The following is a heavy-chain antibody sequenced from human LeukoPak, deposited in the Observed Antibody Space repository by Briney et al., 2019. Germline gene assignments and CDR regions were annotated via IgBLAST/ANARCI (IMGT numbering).Heavy chain of an antibody. V-gene: IGHV3-21*01. CDR2: ISSSRSYI. CDR1: GFTFSSYA. CDR3: AREIQWDKIDY. D-gene: IGHD1-26*01. J-gene: IGHJ4*02. Sequence: GGSLRLSCAASGFTFSSYAMSWVRQAPGQGLEWVSSISSSRSYIYYADSVKGRFTISRDNAKNSLYLQMNSLRAEDTAVYYCAREIQWDKIDYWGQGTLVTVSS.